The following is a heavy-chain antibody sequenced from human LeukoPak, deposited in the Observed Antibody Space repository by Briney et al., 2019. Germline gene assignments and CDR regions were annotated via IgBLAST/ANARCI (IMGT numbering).Heavy chain of an antibody. CDR3: ARLGIAAAAHYFDY. CDR1: GYTFTSYG. D-gene: IGHD6-13*01. CDR2: ISAYNGNT. J-gene: IGHJ4*02. V-gene: IGHV1-18*01. Sequence: SSVKVSCKASGYTFTSYGISWVRQAPGQGLEWMGWISAYNGNTNYAQKLQGRVTMTTDTSTSTAYMELRSLRSDDTAVYYCARLGIAAAAHYFDYWGQGTLVTVSS.